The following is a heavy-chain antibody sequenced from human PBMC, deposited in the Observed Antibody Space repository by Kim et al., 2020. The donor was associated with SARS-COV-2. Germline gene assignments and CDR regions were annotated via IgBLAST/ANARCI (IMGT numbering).Heavy chain of an antibody. CDR1: GGSISSYY. CDR2: IYYSGST. V-gene: IGHV4-59*01. D-gene: IGHD4-17*01. Sequence: SETLSLTCTVSGGSISSYYWSWIRQPPGKGLEWIGYIYYSGSTNYNPSLKSRVTISVDTSKNQFSLKLSSVTAADTAVYYCVGSRTTVTTFYFDYWGQGT. CDR3: VGSRTTVTTFYFDY. J-gene: IGHJ4*02.